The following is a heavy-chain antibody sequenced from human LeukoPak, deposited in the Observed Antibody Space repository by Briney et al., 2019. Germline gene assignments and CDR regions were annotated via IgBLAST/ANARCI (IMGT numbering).Heavy chain of an antibody. D-gene: IGHD5-18*01. J-gene: IGHJ4*02. CDR1: GYTLTELS. CDR3: ATVLVGGVDTVMVRGGGFDY. CDR2: FDPEDGET. Sequence: ASVKVSCKVSGYTLTELSMHWVRQAPGKGLEWMGGFDPEDGETIYAQKFQGRVTMTEDTSTDTAYMELSSLRSEDTAVYYCATVLVGGVDTVMVRGGGFDYWGQGTLVTVSS. V-gene: IGHV1-24*01.